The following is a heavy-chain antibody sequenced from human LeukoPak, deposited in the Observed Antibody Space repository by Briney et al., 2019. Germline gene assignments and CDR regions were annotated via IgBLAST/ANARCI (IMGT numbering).Heavy chain of an antibody. CDR3: AKEQYYYDSSGLDY. CDR1: GFTFSSYG. D-gene: IGHD3-22*01. J-gene: IGHJ4*02. CDR2: ISYDGSNK. V-gene: IGHV3-30*18. Sequence: GGSLRLSCAASGFTFSSYGMHWVRQAPGKGLEWGPVISYDGSNKSYADSVKGRFTISRDNSKNTLYLQMNSLRAEDTAVYYCAKEQYYYDSSGLDYWGQGTLVTVSS.